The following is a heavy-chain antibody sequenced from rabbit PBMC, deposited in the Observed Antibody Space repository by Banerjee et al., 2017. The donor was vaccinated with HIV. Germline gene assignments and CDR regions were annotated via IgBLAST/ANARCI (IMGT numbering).Heavy chain of an antibody. CDR2: IYTTSGST. J-gene: IGHJ6*01. V-gene: IGHV1S43*01. D-gene: IGHD1-1*01. CDR3: ARVQTIISHFTDL. CDR1: GIDFSSYYR. Sequence: QQQLEESGGGLVKPGGTLTLTCKASGIDFSSYYRMCWVRQAPGRGLELIACIYTTSGSTWYASWVNGRFTISRSTSLNTVDLQMTSLTAADTATYFCARVQTIISHFTDLWGQGTLVTVS.